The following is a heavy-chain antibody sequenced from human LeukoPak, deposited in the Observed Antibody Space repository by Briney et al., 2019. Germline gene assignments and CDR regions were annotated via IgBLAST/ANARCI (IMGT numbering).Heavy chain of an antibody. CDR1: DYSISSAFY. CDR2: IYHIGST. Sequence: SETLSLTCTVSDYSISSAFYWGWVRQPPGKGLEWIVTIYHIGSTYYNPSLKSRVTISLYTSKNQFSLKLNSVTAADTAVYYCAGSTSQNYYYMDVWDKGATVTVSS. D-gene: IGHD2-2*01. V-gene: IGHV4-38-2*02. CDR3: AGSTSQNYYYMDV. J-gene: IGHJ6*03.